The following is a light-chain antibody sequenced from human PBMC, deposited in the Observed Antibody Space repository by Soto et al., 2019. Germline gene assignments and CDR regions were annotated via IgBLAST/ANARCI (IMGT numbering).Light chain of an antibody. CDR1: QSISRY. CDR2: AAS. CDR3: QQSYSFPLIT. V-gene: IGKV1-39*01. Sequence: DIQMTQSPSSLSASVGDRVTITCRASQSISRYLNWYQQKPGKAPKLLIYAASSLQSGVPTRFSGSGSGTDFTLTISSLQPEDFGTYYCQQSYSFPLITFGQGTRLEIK. J-gene: IGKJ5*01.